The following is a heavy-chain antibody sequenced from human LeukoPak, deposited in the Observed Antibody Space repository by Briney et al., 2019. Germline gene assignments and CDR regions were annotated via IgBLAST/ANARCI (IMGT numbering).Heavy chain of an antibody. V-gene: IGHV3-23*01. CDR1: GFTFSNYV. CDR2: FGVSSGST. CDR3: AKSEGGTSRRPFDY. D-gene: IGHD2-2*01. Sequence: PGGSLRLSCAASGFTFSNYVMSWVRQAPGKGLGGVSIFGVSSGSTYYEDSVKGRFTISRDNSKNTLYLQMNSLRAEDTAVYYCAKSEGGTSRRPFDYWGQGTLVTVSS. J-gene: IGHJ4*02.